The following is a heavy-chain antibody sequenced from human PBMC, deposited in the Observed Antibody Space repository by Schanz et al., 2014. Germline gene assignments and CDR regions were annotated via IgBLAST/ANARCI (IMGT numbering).Heavy chain of an antibody. V-gene: IGHV1-3*01. J-gene: IGHJ3*02. Sequence: QVQLVQSGAEVKKPGSSVKVSCKASGCTFSSYTISWVRQAPGQGLEWMGWINVGNGNMKYSQKFQGRVTITRDTSASTAYMELTSLRSEDTALYYCTRGGYSYALSAFDIWGQGTMVTVSS. CDR1: GCTFSSYT. CDR2: INVGNGNM. CDR3: TRGGYSYALSAFDI. D-gene: IGHD5-18*01.